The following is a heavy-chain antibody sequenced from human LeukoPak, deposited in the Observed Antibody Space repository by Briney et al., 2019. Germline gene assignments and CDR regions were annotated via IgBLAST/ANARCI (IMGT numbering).Heavy chain of an antibody. CDR1: GGSISSYY. CDR3: ARAVTTPYFFDY. CDR2: IYYSGST. J-gene: IGHJ4*02. D-gene: IGHD2/OR15-2a*01. V-gene: IGHV4-59*01. Sequence: SETLSLTCTVSGGSISSYYWSWIRQPPGKGLEWIGYIYYSGSTNYNPSLKSRVTISVDTSKNQFSLKLSSVTAADTAVYYCARAVTTPYFFDYWGQGTLVTVSS.